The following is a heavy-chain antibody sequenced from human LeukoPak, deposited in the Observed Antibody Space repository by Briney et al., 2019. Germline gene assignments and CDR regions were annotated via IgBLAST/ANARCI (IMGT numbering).Heavy chain of an antibody. J-gene: IGHJ4*02. CDR3: ASVSPAADY. CDR2: INRSWST. CDR1: GYSISRGYS. Sequence: PSETLSLTCTVSGYSISRGYSWAWIRQLPGKGLEWIGSINRSWSTYYNPSFKSRVTISLDTSTNQYSLKVSSVTAADTAVYYCASVSPAADYWGQGTLVTVSS. V-gene: IGHV4-38-2*02.